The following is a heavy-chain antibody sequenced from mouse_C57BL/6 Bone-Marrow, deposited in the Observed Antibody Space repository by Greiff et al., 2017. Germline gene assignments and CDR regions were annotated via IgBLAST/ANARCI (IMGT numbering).Heavy chain of an antibody. CDR1: GFTFSSYA. D-gene: IGHD1-1*01. V-gene: IGHV5-4*01. CDR2: ISDGGGYT. Sequence: EVMLVESGGGLVKPGGSLKLSCAASGFTFSSYAMSWVRQTPEKRLEWVATISDGGGYTYYPDNVKGRFTISRDNAKNNLYLQMSHLKSEDTAMYYCAREEVGYAMDYWGQGTSVTVSS. CDR3: AREEVGYAMDY. J-gene: IGHJ4*01.